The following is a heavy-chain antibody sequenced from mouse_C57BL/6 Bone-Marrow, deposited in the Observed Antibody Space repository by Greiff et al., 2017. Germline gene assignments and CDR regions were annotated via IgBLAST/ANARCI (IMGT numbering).Heavy chain of an antibody. V-gene: IGHV14-4*01. Sequence: EVKLVESGAELVRPGASVKLSCTASGFNIKDDYMHWVKQRPEQGLEWIGWIDPENGDTEYASKFQGKATITADTSSNTAYLQLSSLTSEDTAVYYCTTPLFDYWGQGTTLTVSS. CDR1: GFNIKDDY. J-gene: IGHJ2*01. CDR2: IDPENGDT. CDR3: TTPLFDY.